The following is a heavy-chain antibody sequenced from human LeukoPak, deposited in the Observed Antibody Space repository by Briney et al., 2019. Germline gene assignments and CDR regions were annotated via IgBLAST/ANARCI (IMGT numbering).Heavy chain of an antibody. V-gene: IGHV3-21*01. Sequence: GGSLRLSCAASGFTFSSYSMNWVRQAPGKGLEWVSSISSSSSYIYYADSVKGRFTISRDNSKNTLYLQMNSLRAEDTAVYYCARGDNWNDRGSFDYWGQGTLVTVSS. CDR2: ISSSSSYI. CDR3: ARGDNWNDRGSFDY. D-gene: IGHD1-20*01. J-gene: IGHJ4*02. CDR1: GFTFSSYS.